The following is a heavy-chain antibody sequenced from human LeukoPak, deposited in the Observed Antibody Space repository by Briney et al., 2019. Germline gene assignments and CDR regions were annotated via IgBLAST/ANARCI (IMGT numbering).Heavy chain of an antibody. CDR3: AKHIKWIQAYDY. Sequence: GGSLRLSCAASGFTFSSYAMSWVRQAPGKGLEWVSAISGSGGSAYYADSVKGRFTISRDNSKNTLYLQMNSLRAEDTAVYYCAKHIKWIQAYDYWGQGTLVTVSS. CDR1: GFTFSSYA. D-gene: IGHD5-18*01. V-gene: IGHV3-23*01. J-gene: IGHJ4*02. CDR2: ISGSGGSA.